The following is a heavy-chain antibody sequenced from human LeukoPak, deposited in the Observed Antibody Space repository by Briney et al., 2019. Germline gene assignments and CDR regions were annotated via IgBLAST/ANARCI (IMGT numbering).Heavy chain of an antibody. J-gene: IGHJ1*01. CDR2: IYPGDSDT. CDR3: ARVSLGYCSGGSCYNRYFHH. V-gene: IGHV5-51*01. D-gene: IGHD2-15*01. CDR1: GYNFTNYW. Sequence: GESLKISCKGSGYNFTNYWIGWVRQMPGKGLEWMAIIYPGDSDTRYSPSFQGQVTISADKSISTAYLQWSSLKASDTAMYYCARVSLGYCSGGSCYNRYFHHWGQGTLVTVSS.